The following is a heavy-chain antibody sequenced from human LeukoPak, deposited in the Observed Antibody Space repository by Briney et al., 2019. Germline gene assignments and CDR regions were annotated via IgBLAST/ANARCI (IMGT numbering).Heavy chain of an antibody. CDR3: ARGESGYSYGYKLAVMTTVVSD. V-gene: IGHV7-4-1*02. D-gene: IGHD5-18*01. CDR2: INTNTGNP. J-gene: IGHJ4*02. Sequence: ASVKVSCKTSGYTFTSYGISWVRQAPGQGLEWMGWINTNTGNPTYAQGFTGRFVFSLDTSVSTAYLQISSLKAEDTAVYYCARGESGYSYGYKLAVMTTVVSDWGQGTLVTVSS. CDR1: GYTFTSYG.